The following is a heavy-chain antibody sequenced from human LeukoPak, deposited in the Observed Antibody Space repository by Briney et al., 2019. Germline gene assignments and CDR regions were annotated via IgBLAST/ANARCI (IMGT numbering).Heavy chain of an antibody. CDR2: INSDGINT. CDR1: GFTFSNYW. D-gene: IGHD3-22*01. Sequence: PGGSLRLSCAASGFTFSNYWMHWVRQAPGKGLVWVSRINSDGINTSYADSVKGRFTISRDNAKNTLNLQMNSLRAEDTAVYYCARDLGQYYDTSDNWFDPWGQGTLVPVSS. V-gene: IGHV3-74*01. J-gene: IGHJ5*02. CDR3: ARDLGQYYDTSDNWFDP.